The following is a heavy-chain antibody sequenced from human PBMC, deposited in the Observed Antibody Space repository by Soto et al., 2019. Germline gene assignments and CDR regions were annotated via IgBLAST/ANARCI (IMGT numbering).Heavy chain of an antibody. CDR2: IYWDDDK. Sequence: QITLKESGPTLVKPTQTLTLTCTFSGFSLSTCGVGVGWIRQPPGKALEWLALIYWDDDKRYSPSLKSRLTITNHTSKNQVVLTMTNMDPVDTATYYCAHFLVHFWSDNGGHNGFDPWGQGTLVTVSS. CDR3: AHFLVHFWSDNGGHNGFDP. J-gene: IGHJ5*02. D-gene: IGHD3-3*02. CDR1: GFSLSTCGVG. V-gene: IGHV2-5*02.